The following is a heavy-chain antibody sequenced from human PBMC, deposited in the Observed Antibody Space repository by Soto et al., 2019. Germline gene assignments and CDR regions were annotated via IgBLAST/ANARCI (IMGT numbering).Heavy chain of an antibody. CDR2: ISWDGGST. D-gene: IGHD1-7*01. V-gene: IGHV3-43*01. CDR1: GFTFDDYT. J-gene: IGHJ4*02. Sequence: EVQLVESGGVVVQPGGSLRLSCAASGFTFDDYTMHWVRQAPGKGLEWVSLISWDGGSTYYADSVKGRFTISRDNSKNSLYLQMNSLRTEDTALYYCAKDILPYLTGTTGGFDYWGQGTLVTVSS. CDR3: AKDILPYLTGTTGGFDY.